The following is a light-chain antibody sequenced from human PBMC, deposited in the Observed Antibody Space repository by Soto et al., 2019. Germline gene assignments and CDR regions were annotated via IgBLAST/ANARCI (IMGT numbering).Light chain of an antibody. V-gene: IGKV4-1*01. CDR2: WAS. CDR1: QSVLYSSNNKNY. CDR3: QQYYSPWP. Sequence: DIVMTQSPDSLAVSLGERATINCKSSQSVLYSSNNKNYLAWYQQKPGQPPKLLIYWASTRESGVPDRFSGSGSGTDFTLTIRSLQAEDGAVYYCQQYYSPWPFGQGTKVEIK. J-gene: IGKJ1*01.